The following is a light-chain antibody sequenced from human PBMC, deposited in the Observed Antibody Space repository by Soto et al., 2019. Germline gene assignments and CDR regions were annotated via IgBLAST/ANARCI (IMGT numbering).Light chain of an antibody. V-gene: IGKV4-1*01. Sequence: DIVMTQSPDSLAVSLGERATINCKSSQSVLYSPNNKNYLAWYQQKPGQPPKLLIYWASTRESGVPDRFSGSGYGTDFTLTIRSLQAEDVAVYYCQQYYSAPQTFGQGTKLEIK. CDR3: QQYYSAPQT. J-gene: IGKJ2*01. CDR1: QSVLYSPNNKNY. CDR2: WAS.